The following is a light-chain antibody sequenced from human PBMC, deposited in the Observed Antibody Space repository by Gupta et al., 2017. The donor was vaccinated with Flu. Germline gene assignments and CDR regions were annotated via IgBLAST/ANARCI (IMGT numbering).Light chain of an antibody. Sequence: DIQMTQSPSTLSASVGDRVTITCRASQSIGLWLDWYQQKPGKAPRLMIYEATKGESGVPIRFSGRAYKKEFTLASSRRQNDDFANYYVQHYFGYSSFRHGTSVDI. J-gene: IGKJ3*01. CDR2: EAT. CDR3: QHYFGYSS. V-gene: IGKV1-5*03. CDR1: QSIGLW.